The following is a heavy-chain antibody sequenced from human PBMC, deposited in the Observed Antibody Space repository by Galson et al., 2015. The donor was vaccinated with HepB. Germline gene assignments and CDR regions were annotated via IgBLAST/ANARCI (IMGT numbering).Heavy chain of an antibody. Sequence: SVKVSCKASGYTFTGYYMHWVRQAPGQGLEWMGWINPNSGGTNYAQKFQGRVTMTRDTSISTAYMELSRLRSDDTAVYYCARYGPGSIAARRQYYYYGMDVWGQGTTVTVSS. J-gene: IGHJ6*02. V-gene: IGHV1-2*02. CDR1: GYTFTGYY. D-gene: IGHD6-6*01. CDR2: INPNSGGT. CDR3: ARYGPGSIAARRQYYYYGMDV.